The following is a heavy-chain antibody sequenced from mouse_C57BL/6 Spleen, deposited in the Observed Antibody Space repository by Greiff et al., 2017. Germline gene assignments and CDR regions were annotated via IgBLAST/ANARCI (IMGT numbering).Heavy chain of an antibody. CDR3: ARGDGNYPYYYAMDY. J-gene: IGHJ4*01. CDR2: IYPGDGDT. V-gene: IGHV1-82*01. Sequence: VKLQQSGPELVKPGASVKISCKASGYAFSSSWMNWVKQRPGKGLEWIGRIYPGDGDTNYNGKFKGKATLTADKSSSTAYMQLSSLTSEDSAVYFCARGDGNYPYYYAMDYWGQGTSVTVSS. D-gene: IGHD2-1*01. CDR1: GYAFSSSW.